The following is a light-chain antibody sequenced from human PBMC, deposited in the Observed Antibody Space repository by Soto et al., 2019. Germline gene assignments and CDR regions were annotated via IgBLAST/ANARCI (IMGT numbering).Light chain of an antibody. Sequence: AQPVSLAGSPGQSITISCPGNSSDVGGYNYVSWYQQHPGKAPKLMIYDVSNRPSGVSNRFSGSKSGNTASLTISGLQAEDEADYYCSSYTSSSTLVFGTGTKVTVL. V-gene: IGLV2-14*01. CDR1: SSDVGGYNY. CDR3: SSYTSSSTLV. J-gene: IGLJ1*01. CDR2: DVS.